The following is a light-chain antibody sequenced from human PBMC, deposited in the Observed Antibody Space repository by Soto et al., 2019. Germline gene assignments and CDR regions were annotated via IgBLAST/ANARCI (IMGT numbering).Light chain of an antibody. J-gene: IGKJ1*01. CDR3: QQTYSIPLV. CDR2: DAS. Sequence: EIVLTQPPGTLSLSPGERATLSCRASQSVSSRSLAWYQQKPGQAPRLLISDASNRAADIPDRFSGSGSGTDFTLTISSLQPEDFATYYCQQTYSIPLVFGQGTK. V-gene: IGKV3-20*01. CDR1: QSVSSRS.